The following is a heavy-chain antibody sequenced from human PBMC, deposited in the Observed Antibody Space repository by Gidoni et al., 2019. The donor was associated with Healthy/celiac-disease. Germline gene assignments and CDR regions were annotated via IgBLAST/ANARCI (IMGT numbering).Heavy chain of an antibody. CDR1: GFTFSSYA. V-gene: IGHV3-23*01. CDR3: AKQYDFWSGLDQDPTESSY. Sequence: EVQLLESGGGLVQPGGSLRLSCAASGFTFSSYAMSWVRQAPGKGLEWVSAISGSGGSTYYADSVKGRFTISRDNSKNTLYLQMNSLRAEDTAVYYCAKQYDFWSGLDQDPTESSYWGQGTLVTVSS. D-gene: IGHD3-3*01. J-gene: IGHJ4*02. CDR2: ISGSGGST.